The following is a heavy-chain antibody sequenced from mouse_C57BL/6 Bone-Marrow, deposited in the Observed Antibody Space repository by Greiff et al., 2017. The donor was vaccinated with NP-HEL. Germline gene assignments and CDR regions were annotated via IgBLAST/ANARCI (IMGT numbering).Heavy chain of an antibody. CDR3: ARERWLLEPWFAY. J-gene: IGHJ3*01. Sequence: EVQLQQSGPVLVKPGASVKMSCKASGYTFTDYYMNWVKQSHGKSLEWIGVINPYNGGTSYNQKFKGKATLTVDKSSSTAYMELNSLTSEDSAVYYCARERWLLEPWFAYWGQGTLVTVSA. D-gene: IGHD2-3*01. CDR1: GYTFTDYY. V-gene: IGHV1-19*01. CDR2: INPYNGGT.